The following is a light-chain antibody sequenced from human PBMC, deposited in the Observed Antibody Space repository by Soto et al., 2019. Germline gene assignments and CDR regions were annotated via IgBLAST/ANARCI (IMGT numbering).Light chain of an antibody. CDR2: GAS. V-gene: IGKV3-15*01. J-gene: IGKJ1*01. CDR1: QSVSSN. Sequence: EIVMTQSPVTLSVSPGERATLSCRASQSVSSNLAWYQQKLGQAPRLLIYGASTRSTGIPARFSGSGSGTEFTPNISSLQSEDFAGYYCQQHNNWPRTFGQGTKVEIK. CDR3: QQHNNWPRT.